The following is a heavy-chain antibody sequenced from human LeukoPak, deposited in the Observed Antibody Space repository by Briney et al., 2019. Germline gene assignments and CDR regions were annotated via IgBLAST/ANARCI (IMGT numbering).Heavy chain of an antibody. CDR1: GGSINTPNYY. CDR2: IFYSGGT. CDR3: ARVRYCSSTSCYNWFDP. Sequence: SETLSLTCTVSGGSINTPNYYWGWIRQTPGKGLEWIGNIFYSGGTYYSPSLKSRVTISVDTSKNQFSLKLSSVTAADTAVYYCARVRYCSSTSCYNWFDPWGQGTLVTVSS. V-gene: IGHV4-39*07. D-gene: IGHD2-2*01. J-gene: IGHJ5*02.